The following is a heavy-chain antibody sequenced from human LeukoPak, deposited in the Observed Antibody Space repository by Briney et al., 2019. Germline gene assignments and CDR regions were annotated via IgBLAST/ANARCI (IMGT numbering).Heavy chain of an antibody. CDR3: ARLGPGMNFFYFDY. CDR2: ISGSGGST. V-gene: IGHV3-23*01. J-gene: IGHJ4*02. D-gene: IGHD3-10*01. Sequence: GGSLRLSCAASGFTFSSYAMSWVRQAPGKGLEWVSAISGSGGSTYYADSVKGRFTISRDNAKNSLYLHINSLRSEDTAVYYCARLGPGMNFFYFDYWGQGILVTVSS. CDR1: GFTFSSYA.